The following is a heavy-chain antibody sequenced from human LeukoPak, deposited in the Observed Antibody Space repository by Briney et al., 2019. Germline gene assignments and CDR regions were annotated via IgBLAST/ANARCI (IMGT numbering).Heavy chain of an antibody. D-gene: IGHD3-22*01. CDR1: GFSFSSYA. J-gene: IGHJ3*02. CDR3: AKDQIVVTDAFDI. Sequence: PGGSLRLSCAASGFSFSSYAMHWVRQAPGKELEWVAVISYDGSNKYYADSVKGRFTISRDNSKNTLYLQMNSLRAEDTAVYYCAKDQIVVTDAFDIWGQGTMVTVSS. CDR2: ISYDGSNK. V-gene: IGHV3-30-3*01.